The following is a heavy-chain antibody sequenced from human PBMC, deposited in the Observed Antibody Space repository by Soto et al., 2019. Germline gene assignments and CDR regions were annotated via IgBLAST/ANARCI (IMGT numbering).Heavy chain of an antibody. CDR3: AKDQAGARDIGGLGY. J-gene: IGHJ4*02. CDR1: GFTFSSYA. V-gene: IGHV3-23*01. Sequence: GGSLRLSCAASGFTFSSYAMSWVRQAPGKGLEWVSAISGSGGSTYYADSVKGRFTISRDNSKNTLYLQMNSLRAEDTAVYYCAKDQAGARDIGGLGYWGQGTLVTVSS. CDR2: ISGSGGST. D-gene: IGHD1-26*01.